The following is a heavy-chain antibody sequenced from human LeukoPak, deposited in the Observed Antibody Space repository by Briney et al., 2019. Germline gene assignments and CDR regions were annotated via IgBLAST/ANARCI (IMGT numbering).Heavy chain of an antibody. CDR1: GFTFSSYA. CDR2: ISGSGGST. V-gene: IGHV3-23*01. D-gene: IGHD7-27*01. CDR3: VKVQPEINALGFY. Sequence: GGSLRLSCAASGFTFSSYAMSWVRQAPGKGLEWVSAISGSGGSTYYADSVKGRFTISRDNSKNMLYLQMNSLRAEDTAIYYCVKVQPEINALGFYWGQGTLVTVSS. J-gene: IGHJ4*02.